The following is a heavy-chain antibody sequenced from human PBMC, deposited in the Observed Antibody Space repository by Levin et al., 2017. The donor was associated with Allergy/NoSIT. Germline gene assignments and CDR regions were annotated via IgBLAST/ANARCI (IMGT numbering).Heavy chain of an antibody. Sequence: GGSLRLSCAASGFTFDDYAMHWVRQAPGKGLEWVSGISWNSGSIGYADSVKGRFTISRDNAKNSLYLQMNSLRAEDTALYYCAKDIGSGYSNFYYFDYWGQGTLVTVSS. CDR1: GFTFDDYA. CDR2: ISWNSGSI. V-gene: IGHV3-9*01. CDR3: AKDIGSGYSNFYYFDY. J-gene: IGHJ4*02. D-gene: IGHD4-11*01.